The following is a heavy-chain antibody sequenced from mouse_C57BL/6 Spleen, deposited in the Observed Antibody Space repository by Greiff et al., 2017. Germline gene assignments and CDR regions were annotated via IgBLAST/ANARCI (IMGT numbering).Heavy chain of an antibody. CDR2: INPGSGGT. V-gene: IGHV1-54*01. Sequence: QVQLQQSGAELVRPGTSVKVSCKASGYAFTNYLIEWVKQRPGQGLEWIGVINPGSGGTNYNEKFKGKATLTADKSSSTAYMQLSSLTSEDSAVYFCARDFITTVVATGYFDDWGQGTTLTVSS. CDR1: GYAFTNYL. CDR3: ARDFITTVVATGYFDD. D-gene: IGHD1-1*01. J-gene: IGHJ2*01.